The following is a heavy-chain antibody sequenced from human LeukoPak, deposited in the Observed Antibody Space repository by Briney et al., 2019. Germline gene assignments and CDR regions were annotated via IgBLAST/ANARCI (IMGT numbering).Heavy chain of an antibody. CDR2: IYYSGST. CDR1: GGSISSYY. V-gene: IGHV4-59*01. D-gene: IGHD5-12*01. CDR3: ARGRGGYGPYDAFDI. Sequence: SETLSLTCTVSGGSISSYYWSWIRQPPGKGLEWVGYIYYSGSTNYNPSLKSRVTISVDTSKNQFPLKLSSVTAADTAVYYCARGRGGYGPYDAFDIWGQGTMVTVSS. J-gene: IGHJ3*02.